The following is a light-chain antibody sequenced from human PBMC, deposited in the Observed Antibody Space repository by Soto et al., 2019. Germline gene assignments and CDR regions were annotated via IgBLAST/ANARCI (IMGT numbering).Light chain of an antibody. CDR2: DAS. J-gene: IGKJ2*01. CDR3: QQYDTQYT. Sequence: DIQMTQSPSSLSASVGDRVTITCQASQDISNYLNWYQQKPGKAPKLLIYDASNLETGVPSRFSGSGSGTDFTFTISSLQPEDIATYYCQQYDTQYTFGQGTKLEIK. CDR1: QDISNY. V-gene: IGKV1-33*01.